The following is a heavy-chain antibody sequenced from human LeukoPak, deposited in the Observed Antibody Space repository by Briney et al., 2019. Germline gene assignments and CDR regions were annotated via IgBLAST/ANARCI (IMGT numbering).Heavy chain of an antibody. CDR3: ARPQAYYYDSSGYYPYLDY. CDR2: INHSGST. Sequence: SETLSLTCAVYGGSFSGYYWSWIRQPPGKGLEWIGEINHSGSTNYNPSLKSRVTISVDTSKNQFSLKLSSVTAADTAVYYCARPQAYYYDSSGYYPYLDYWGQGTLVTVSS. D-gene: IGHD3-22*01. J-gene: IGHJ4*02. V-gene: IGHV4-34*01. CDR1: GGSFSGYY.